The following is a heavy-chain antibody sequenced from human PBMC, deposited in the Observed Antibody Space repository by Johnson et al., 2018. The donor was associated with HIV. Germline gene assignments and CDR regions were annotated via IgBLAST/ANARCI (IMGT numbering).Heavy chain of an antibody. CDR2: ISSSGSTI. D-gene: IGHD6-6*01. Sequence: VQLVESGGGLVQPGGSLRLSCAASGFTFSDYYMSWIRQTPGKGLEWVSYISSSGSTIYYADSVKGRFTISRDDSKSIAYLHMKSLKPEDTAVYYCARDDWEGSSSRAFDIWGQGTMVTVSS. J-gene: IGHJ3*02. CDR1: GFTFSDYY. V-gene: IGHV3-11*01. CDR3: ARDDWEGSSSRAFDI.